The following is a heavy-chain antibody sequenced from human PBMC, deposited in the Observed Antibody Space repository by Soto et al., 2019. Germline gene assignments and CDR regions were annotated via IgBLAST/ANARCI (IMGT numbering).Heavy chain of an antibody. J-gene: IGHJ4*02. V-gene: IGHV3-30*18. D-gene: IGHD3-16*01. CDR1: GFTFSSFG. CDR3: AKWNGGFDY. Sequence: SLRLSWAASGFTFSSFGMHWVRQAPGKGLEWVAVISYDGSYKYYADSVKGRFTISRDNSKNTLYLQMNSLRAEDTAVYYCAKWNGGFDYWGQGTLVTVSS. CDR2: ISYDGSYK.